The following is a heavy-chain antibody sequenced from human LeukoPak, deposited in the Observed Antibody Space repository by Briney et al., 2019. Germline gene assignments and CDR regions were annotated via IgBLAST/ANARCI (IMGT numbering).Heavy chain of an antibody. Sequence: SETLSLTCTVSGGSISSTSYYWGWIRRPPGKGLEWIGNIHYSGSTYYNPSLKSRVTISVDTSKNQLYLNLTSLNAADTAVYYCANSQTVYTYNGFDPWGQGTMVIVS. V-gene: IGHV4-39*01. D-gene: IGHD2-8*01. CDR3: ANSQTVYTYNGFDP. CDR1: GGSISSTSYY. CDR2: IHYSGST. J-gene: IGHJ5*02.